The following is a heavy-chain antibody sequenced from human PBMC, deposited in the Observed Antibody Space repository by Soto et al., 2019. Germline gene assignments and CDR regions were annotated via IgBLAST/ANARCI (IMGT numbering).Heavy chain of an antibody. V-gene: IGHV3-30-3*01. J-gene: IGHJ6*02. Sequence: QVQLVESGGGVVQPGRSLRLSYAASGFTFSSYAMHWVRQAPGKGLEWVAVISYDGSNKYYADSVKGRFTISRDNSKNTLYLQMNSLRAEDTAVYYCARGRRGSSWGYYYYGMDVWGQGTTVTVSS. D-gene: IGHD6-13*01. CDR2: ISYDGSNK. CDR3: ARGRRGSSWGYYYYGMDV. CDR1: GFTFSSYA.